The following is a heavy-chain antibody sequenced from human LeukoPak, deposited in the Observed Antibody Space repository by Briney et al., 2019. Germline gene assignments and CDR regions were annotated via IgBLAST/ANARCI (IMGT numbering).Heavy chain of an antibody. CDR2: INPNSGGT. CDR3: ASGASYYYDSSGYPRY. Sequence: ASVKVSCKASGYTFTGYYMHWVRQAPGQGLEWMGWINPNSGGTTYARKFQGRVTMTRDTSISTAYMELSRLRSDDTAVYYCASGASYYYDSSGYPRYWGQGTLATVSS. D-gene: IGHD3-22*01. CDR1: GYTFTGYY. J-gene: IGHJ4*02. V-gene: IGHV1-2*02.